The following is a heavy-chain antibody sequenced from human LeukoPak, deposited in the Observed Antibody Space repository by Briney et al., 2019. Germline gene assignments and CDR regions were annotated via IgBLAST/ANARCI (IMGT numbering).Heavy chain of an antibody. J-gene: IGHJ4*02. CDR2: INQVGSEI. CDR3: ARAHVAPGLIFDY. CDR1: GFTFSSHL. V-gene: IGHV3-7*03. Sequence: GGSLRLSCAAYGFTFSSHLMSWDRQAPGKGLEWVANINQVGSEIHYVDSVKGRFTISRDNAKNSLYLQMSSLRAEDTAVYYCARAHVAPGLIFDYWGQGTLVTVSS. D-gene: IGHD3-16*01.